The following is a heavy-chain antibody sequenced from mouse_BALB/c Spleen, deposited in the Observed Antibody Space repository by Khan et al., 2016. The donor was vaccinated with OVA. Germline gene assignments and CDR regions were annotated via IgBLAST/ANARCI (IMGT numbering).Heavy chain of an antibody. CDR3: ARSYDDDGAWFVY. CDR1: GYKFTDYV. V-gene: IGHV1-81*01. J-gene: IGHJ3*01. CDR2: IYPGSGTT. D-gene: IGHD2-4*01. Sequence: QVQLQQSGPELVKPGASVKMSCKASGYKFTDYVISWVKQRTRQGLEWIGDIYPGSGTTHYNERFEDKATLTADKSSNTAYMQFRSLTSEDSAVYFCARSYDDDGAWFVYWGQGTLVTVSA.